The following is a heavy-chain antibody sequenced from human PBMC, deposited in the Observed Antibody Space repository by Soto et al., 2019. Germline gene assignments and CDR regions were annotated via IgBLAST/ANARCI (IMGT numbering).Heavy chain of an antibody. CDR1: GYTFTSYA. Sequence: ASVKVSCKASGYTFTSYAMHWVLHAPGQRLEWMGWINAGNGNTKYSQKFQGRVTITRDTSASTAYMELSSLRSEDTAVYYCAMGSVPAAMFWFDPWGQGTLVTVSS. V-gene: IGHV1-3*01. CDR2: INAGNGNT. J-gene: IGHJ5*02. D-gene: IGHD2-2*01. CDR3: AMGSVPAAMFWFDP.